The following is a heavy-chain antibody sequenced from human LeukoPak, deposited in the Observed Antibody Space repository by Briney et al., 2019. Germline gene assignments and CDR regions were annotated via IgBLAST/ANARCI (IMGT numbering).Heavy chain of an antibody. CDR3: ARGYSSSWHSNVYFDY. V-gene: IGHV1-8*01. CDR1: GYTFTRYD. J-gene: IGHJ4*02. CDR2: MNPNSGNT. Sequence: GSVKVSCKASGYTFTRYDINWVRQAAGQGLEWMGWMNPNSGNTGYAQKFQGRVTMTRNTYISTAYMELSSLKSEDTAVYYCARGYSSSWHSNVYFDYWGQGTLVTVSS. D-gene: IGHD6-13*01.